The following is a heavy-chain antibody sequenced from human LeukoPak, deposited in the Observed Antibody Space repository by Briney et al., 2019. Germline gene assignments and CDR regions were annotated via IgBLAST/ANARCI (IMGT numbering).Heavy chain of an antibody. Sequence: TSETLSLTCTVSGGSISNVNHHWGWIRQPPGKGLEWIGSIYYSGSTFYKPSLKSRVTISVDTSKSHFSLKLSSVTAADTAVYYCARVPGPNWFDPWGQGTLVTVSS. CDR1: GGSISNVNHH. V-gene: IGHV4-39*02. CDR3: ARVPGPNWFDP. J-gene: IGHJ5*02. CDR2: IYYSGST.